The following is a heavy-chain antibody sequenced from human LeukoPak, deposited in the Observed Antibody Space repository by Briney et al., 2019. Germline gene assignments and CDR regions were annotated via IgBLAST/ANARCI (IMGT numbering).Heavy chain of an antibody. CDR1: GSAFSSYT. CDR2: ISGSSRHK. V-gene: IGHV3-21*01. D-gene: IGHD6-13*01. J-gene: IGHJ4*02. Sequence: PGGSLRLSCAASGSAFSSYTMTWVRQAPGKGLEWVSSISGSSRHKYYADSVKGRFTISRDNAKNSLYLQMNSLRAEDTAVYYCARTANFAAGYYIDYWGQGTLVTVSS. CDR3: ARTANFAAGYYIDY.